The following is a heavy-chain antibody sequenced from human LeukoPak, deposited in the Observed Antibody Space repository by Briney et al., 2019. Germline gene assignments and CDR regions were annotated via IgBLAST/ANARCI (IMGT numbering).Heavy chain of an antibody. D-gene: IGHD6-13*01. CDR1: GFTFNRCW. Sequence: PGGSLRLSCVVSGFTFNRCWMNWVRQAPGKGLEWVSAISASADRTFDADSVKGRFVISRDNSKNTLYLQMNSLRVEDSAVYYCVKESRTAGPGYFDFWGQGTLVTVSS. CDR2: ISASADRT. J-gene: IGHJ4*02. CDR3: VKESRTAGPGYFDF. V-gene: IGHV3-23*01.